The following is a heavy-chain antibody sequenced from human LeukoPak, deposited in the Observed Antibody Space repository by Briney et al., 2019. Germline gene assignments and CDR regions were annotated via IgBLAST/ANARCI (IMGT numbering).Heavy chain of an antibody. Sequence: GGSLRLSCAASGFTFSSYAMHWVRQAPGKGLEWVAVISYDGSNKYYADSVKGRFTISRDNSKNTLYLQMNSLRAEDTAVYYCARGSRSSGWYTDYWGQGTLVIVSS. CDR1: GFTFSSYA. V-gene: IGHV3-30-3*01. CDR2: ISYDGSNK. D-gene: IGHD6-19*01. J-gene: IGHJ4*02. CDR3: ARGSRSSGWYTDY.